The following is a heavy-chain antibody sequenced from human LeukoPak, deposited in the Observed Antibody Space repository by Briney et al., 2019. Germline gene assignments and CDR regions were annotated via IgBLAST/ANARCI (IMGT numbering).Heavy chain of an antibody. D-gene: IGHD3-22*01. V-gene: IGHV2-70*01. J-gene: IGHJ5*02. Sequence: ESGPTLVNPTQTLTLTCTFSGFSLSTSGMCVSWIRQPPGKALEWLALIDWDDDKYYSTSLKTRLTISKDTSKNQVVLTMPNMDPVDTGTYNWVGCWHYYDSSVYYRPKYNWFDPWGQGTLVTVSS. CDR2: IDWDDDK. CDR1: GFSLSTSGMC. CDR3: VGCWHYYDSSVYYRPKYNWFDP.